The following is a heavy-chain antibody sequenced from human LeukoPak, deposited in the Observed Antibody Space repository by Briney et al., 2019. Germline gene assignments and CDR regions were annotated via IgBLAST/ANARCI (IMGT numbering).Heavy chain of an antibody. Sequence: ASVKVSCKASEYTFTGYYMHWVRQAPGQGLEWMGWINPNSGGTNYAQKFQGRVTMTRDTSISTAYMELSRLRSDDTAVYYCASMVRGVIKLNDYWGQGTLVTVSS. V-gene: IGHV1-2*02. CDR3: ASMVRGVIKLNDY. CDR1: EYTFTGYY. J-gene: IGHJ4*02. CDR2: INPNSGGT. D-gene: IGHD3-10*01.